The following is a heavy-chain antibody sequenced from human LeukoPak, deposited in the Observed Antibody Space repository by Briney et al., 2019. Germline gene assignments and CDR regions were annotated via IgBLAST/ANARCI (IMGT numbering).Heavy chain of an antibody. J-gene: IGHJ3*01. D-gene: IGHD2-2*01. CDR2: ISHSGGT. CDR3: AKTRTGCSSFCAFDV. Sequence: KTSETLSLTCAVSGTSISGGFWWSWVRQPPGKGLEWIGEISHSGGTNYSPSFKSRATISADNSKNQLSLKLGSVTAADTAVFYCAKTRTGCSSFCAFDVWGQGTMVTVSS. V-gene: IGHV4-4*02. CDR1: GTSISGGFW.